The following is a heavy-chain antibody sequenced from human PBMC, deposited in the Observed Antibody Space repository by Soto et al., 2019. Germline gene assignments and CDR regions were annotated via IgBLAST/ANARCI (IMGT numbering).Heavy chain of an antibody. V-gene: IGHV4-39*01. CDR3: GKVLVRAIGHTESDS. Sequence: SETLSLTCTVSGGSIYRSGYYWGWIRQPPGRGLEWIGNIDYNGVTYSNPSLKSRVTISRDTSKNQFSLKLASVTAADTALYYCGKVLVRAIGHTESDSWGPGTLVTVSS. CDR1: GGSIYRSGYY. CDR2: IDYNGVT. D-gene: IGHD2-15*01. J-gene: IGHJ4*02.